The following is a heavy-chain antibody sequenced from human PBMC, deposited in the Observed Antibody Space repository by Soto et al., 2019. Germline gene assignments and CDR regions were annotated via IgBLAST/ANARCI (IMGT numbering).Heavy chain of an antibody. D-gene: IGHD1-26*01. V-gene: IGHV1-2*02. CDR1: GYTFTGHY. CDR3: GRGRSGQIVVFY. CDR2: IGPESGAT. J-gene: IGHJ4*02. Sequence: ASVKVSCKASGYTFTGHYIHWVRQAPEQGPEWMGEIGPESGATRYAQKFQGRVTMTRDTSITTVYMELKNLSPDDTAVYYCGRGRSGQIVVFYWGQGTPVTVSS.